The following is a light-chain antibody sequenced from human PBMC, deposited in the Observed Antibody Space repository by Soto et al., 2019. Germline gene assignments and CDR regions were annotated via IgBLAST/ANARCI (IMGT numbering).Light chain of an antibody. CDR1: QSVASRY. CDR2: GAS. Sequence: EIVLTQSPGTLSLSPGESATLSCRASQSVASRYFAWYQQKPGQAPRLLIFGASSRATGIPDRFSGSGSGTDFTLTISRLEPEDFAVYYCQQYGSSMYTFGQGTRLEIK. CDR3: QQYGSSMYT. V-gene: IGKV3-20*01. J-gene: IGKJ2*01.